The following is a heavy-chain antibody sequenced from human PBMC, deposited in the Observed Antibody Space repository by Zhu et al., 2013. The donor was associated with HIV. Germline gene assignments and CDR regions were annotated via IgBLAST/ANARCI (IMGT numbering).Heavy chain of an antibody. V-gene: IGHV1-69*06. D-gene: IGHD3-22*01. CDR3: ARDEIVYYDSSGQGLTRNY. CDR2: IIPIFGTA. J-gene: IGHJ4*02. CDR1: GGTFSSYA. Sequence: QVQLVQSGAEVKKPGSSVKVSCKASGGTFSSYAISWVRQAPGQGLEWMGGIIPIFGTANYAQKFQGRVTITADKSTSTAYMELSSLRSEDTAVYYCARDEIVYYDSSGQGLTRNYWGQGTLVTVSS.